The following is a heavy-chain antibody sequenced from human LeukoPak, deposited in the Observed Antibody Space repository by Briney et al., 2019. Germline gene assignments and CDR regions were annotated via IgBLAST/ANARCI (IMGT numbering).Heavy chain of an antibody. CDR3: ATESSRSSAF. CDR1: GFAFSSYS. J-gene: IGHJ4*02. Sequence: GGSLRLSCAASGFAFSSYSMKWVRQAPGKGLEWVSQISSSSSSISYADSVMGRFTISRDNGKNSLYLQMNSLRAEDTAVYYCATESSRSSAFWGQGTLVTVSS. D-gene: IGHD6-6*01. CDR2: ISSSSSSI. V-gene: IGHV3-48*01.